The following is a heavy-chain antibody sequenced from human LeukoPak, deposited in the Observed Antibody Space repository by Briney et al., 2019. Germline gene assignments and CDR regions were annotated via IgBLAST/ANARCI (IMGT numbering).Heavy chain of an antibody. V-gene: IGHV3-23*01. CDR2: ISGGGGST. CDR3: AKGGKWDVTPFDY. J-gene: IGHJ4*02. Sequence: GGSLRLSCAASGFTFTSYSMNWVRQAPGKGLEWVSTISGGGGSTYYADSVKGRFTISRDNSMNTLYLQVNSLRAEDTAVYYCAKGGKWDVTPFDYWGQGTLVTVSS. D-gene: IGHD1-26*01. CDR1: GFTFTSYS.